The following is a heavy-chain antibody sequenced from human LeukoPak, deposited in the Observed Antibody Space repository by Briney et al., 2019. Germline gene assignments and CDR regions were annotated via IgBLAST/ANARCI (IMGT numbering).Heavy chain of an antibody. D-gene: IGHD2-15*01. Sequence: PSETLSLTCTVSGGSISSSSYYWRSIRQPAGKGLEWIGRIYTSGSTNYHPSLKSRVTISVDTSKNQFSLKLSSVTAAGTAVYFCARNSCSGGSCYDNRGYFDYWGQGTLVTVSS. CDR3: ARNSCSGGSCYDNRGYFDY. CDR1: GGSISSSSYY. J-gene: IGHJ4*02. V-gene: IGHV4-61*02. CDR2: IYTSGST.